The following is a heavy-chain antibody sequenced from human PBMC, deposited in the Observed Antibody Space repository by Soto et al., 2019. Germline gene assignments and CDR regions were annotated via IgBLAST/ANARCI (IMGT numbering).Heavy chain of an antibody. Sequence: EVQLVESGGGLVQPGGSLRLSCAASGFTVSSNYMSWVRQAPGKGLEWVSVIYSGGSTYYADSVKGRFTIYRDNSKNTLYLQMNSLSAEDTAVYYCARGNDILTGYYILYFDYWGQGTLVTVSS. CDR1: GFTVSSNY. J-gene: IGHJ4*02. CDR3: ARGNDILTGYYILYFDY. V-gene: IGHV3-66*01. D-gene: IGHD3-9*01. CDR2: IYSGGST.